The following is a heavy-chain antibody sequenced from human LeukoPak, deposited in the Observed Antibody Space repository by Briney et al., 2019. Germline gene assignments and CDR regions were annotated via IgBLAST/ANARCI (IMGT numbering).Heavy chain of an antibody. D-gene: IGHD5-12*01. J-gene: IGHJ5*02. CDR1: GFTFDDYA. CDR2: ISGDGGST. Sequence: SGGSLRLSCAASGFTFDDYAMHWVRQAPGKGLEWVSLISGDGGSTYYADSVKGRFTISRDNSKNSLYLQMNSLRTEDTALYYCSNDRCILATIFSFWFDPWGQGTLVTVSS. V-gene: IGHV3-43*02. CDR3: SNDRCILATIFSFWFDP.